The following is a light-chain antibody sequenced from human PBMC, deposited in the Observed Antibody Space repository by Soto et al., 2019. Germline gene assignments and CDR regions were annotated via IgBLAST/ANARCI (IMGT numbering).Light chain of an antibody. V-gene: IGLV2-14*02. J-gene: IGLJ1*01. CDR1: RSDVGSYNV. CDR2: EGS. Sequence: QSALTQPASVSGSPGQSITISCTGNRSDVGSYNVVSWYQHHPGKAPKLVIYEGSERPSGVSNRFSGSKSGSTASLTISGLQAEDEADYYCSSYAGSSNVFGTGTKVTVL. CDR3: SSYAGSSNV.